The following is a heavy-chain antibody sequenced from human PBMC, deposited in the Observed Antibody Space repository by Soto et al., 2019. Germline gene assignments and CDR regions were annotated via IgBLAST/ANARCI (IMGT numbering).Heavy chain of an antibody. CDR3: ERRYGGSLDY. D-gene: IGHD4-17*01. CDR1: GGSISSYY. J-gene: IGHJ4*02. Sequence: QVQLQESGPGLVKPSETLSLTCTVSGGSISSYYWSWIRQPPGKALEWIGFIYYSGSTNYNPSHTCLVTISVDRSKNQFSLKLSSVTAADAAVYYCERRYGGSLDYWGQGTLVTVSS. V-gene: IGHV4-59*08. CDR2: IYYSGST.